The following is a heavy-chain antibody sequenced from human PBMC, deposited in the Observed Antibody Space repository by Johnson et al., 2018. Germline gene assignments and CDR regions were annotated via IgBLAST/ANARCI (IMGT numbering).Heavy chain of an antibody. Sequence: QVQLQQWGAGLLKPSETLSLTCAVYGGSFSGYYWRWIRQPPGKGLERIGEINHRGSTNSNPSLKSRVTIPLDTSKNQFTPKLNSVTAADTAVYYGARALYGDYGIYYYYYGMDVWGQGTTVTVSS. V-gene: IGHV4-34*01. D-gene: IGHD4-17*01. CDR3: ARALYGDYGIYYYYYGMDV. J-gene: IGHJ6*02. CDR2: INHRGST. CDR1: GGSFSGYY.